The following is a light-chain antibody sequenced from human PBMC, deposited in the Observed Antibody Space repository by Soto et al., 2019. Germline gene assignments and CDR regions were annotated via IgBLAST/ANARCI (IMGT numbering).Light chain of an antibody. CDR2: AAS. V-gene: IGKV1-39*01. CDR3: QQTYSTPWT. J-gene: IGKJ1*01. Sequence: DIQMTQSPSSLSASVGDRVSITCRASQTIIRYLSWYQQKPGKAPKLLISAASSLQSGVSSRFNGSRSWTDVTLTISSLQSDDFATYYCQQTYSTPWTFGLGTKVEMK. CDR1: QTIIRY.